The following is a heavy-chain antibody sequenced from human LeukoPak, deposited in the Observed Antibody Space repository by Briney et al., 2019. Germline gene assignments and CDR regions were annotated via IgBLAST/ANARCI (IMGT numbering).Heavy chain of an antibody. CDR2: ISNDGNNK. J-gene: IGHJ4*02. Sequence: PGGSLRLSCTASGFTFSTYEMYWVRQPPGKGLEWVAAISNDGNNKYYADSVRGRFTVTRDNSKSTLYLQMDSLRAEDTAVYYCTRNHNGLAYWGQGTLVTVSS. CDR3: TRNHNGLAY. CDR1: GFTFSTYE. V-gene: IGHV3-30*04. D-gene: IGHD3-3*02.